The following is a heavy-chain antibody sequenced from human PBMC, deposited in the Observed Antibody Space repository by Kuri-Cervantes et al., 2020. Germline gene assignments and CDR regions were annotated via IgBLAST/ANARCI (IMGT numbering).Heavy chain of an antibody. CDR2: INPNSGGT. CDR3: ARGLSVEWELLYAFDI. D-gene: IGHD1-26*01. CDR1: GYTFTGYY. Sequence: ASVKVSCKASGYTFTGYYMHWVRQAPGQGLEWMGWINPNSGGTNYAQKFQGRVTMTRDTSISTAYMELSRLRSEDTAVYYCARGLSVEWELLYAFDIWGQGTMVTVSS. V-gene: IGHV1-2*02. J-gene: IGHJ3*02.